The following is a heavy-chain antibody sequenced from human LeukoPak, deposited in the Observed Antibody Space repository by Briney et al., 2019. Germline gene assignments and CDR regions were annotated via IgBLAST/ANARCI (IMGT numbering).Heavy chain of an antibody. CDR3: AVISPAIVVVPAANSVYDY. V-gene: IGHV1-58*01. CDR2: IVVGSGNT. CDR1: GFTFTSSA. J-gene: IGHJ4*02. Sequence: SVKVSCKASGFTFTSSAVQWVRQARGQRLEWIGWIVVGSGNTNYAQKFQERVTITRDMSTSTAYMELSSLRSEDTAVYYCAVISPAIVVVPAANSVYDYWGQGTLVTVSS. D-gene: IGHD2-2*01.